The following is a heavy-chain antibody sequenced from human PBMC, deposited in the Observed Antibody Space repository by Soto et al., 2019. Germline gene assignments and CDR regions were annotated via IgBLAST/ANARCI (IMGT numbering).Heavy chain of an antibody. Sequence: QVHLVQSGAEVKKPGASVKVSRKGSGYAFTTYGITWVRQAPGQGLEWMGWISAHNGNTNYAQKLQGRVTVTRDTSTSTAYMELRSLGSDDTAVYYCARGRYGDYWGQGALVTVSS. V-gene: IGHV1-18*01. CDR3: ARGRYGDY. J-gene: IGHJ4*02. D-gene: IGHD1-1*01. CDR2: ISAHNGNT. CDR1: GYAFTTYG.